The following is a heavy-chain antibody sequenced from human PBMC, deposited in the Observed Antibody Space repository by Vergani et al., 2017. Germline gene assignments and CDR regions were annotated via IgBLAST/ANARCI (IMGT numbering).Heavy chain of an antibody. Sequence: QVQLVESGGGVVQRGGSLRLSCATSGFTLINYDMQWTRQGPGKGLEFVAFIQFDGSNQYYADSVKGRFTLSRDFSKNTLYLKMNSMKTDDTATYYCAKHFRGWGIDYWGQGTQVIVSS. CDR2: IQFDGSNQ. J-gene: IGHJ4*02. CDR1: GFTLINYD. V-gene: IGHV3-30*02. CDR3: AKHFRGWGIDY. D-gene: IGHD3-16*01.